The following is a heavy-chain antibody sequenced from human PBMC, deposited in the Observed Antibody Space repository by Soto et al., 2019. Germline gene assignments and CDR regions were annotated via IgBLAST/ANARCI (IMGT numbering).Heavy chain of an antibody. D-gene: IGHD2-8*01. V-gene: IGHV4-30-4*01. CDR2: IYYSGST. CDR3: ARERCTNGVCYAMDV. J-gene: IGHJ6*02. CDR1: GGSIKSGDYY. Sequence: QVQLQESGPGLVKPSQTLSLTCTVSGGSIKSGDYYWIWIRQPPGKGLEWIGYIYYSGSTYYNPSLKSRVTMSVDMSKNQFSLKVNSVTAADTAMYYCARERCTNGVCYAMDVWGQGTMVTVSS.